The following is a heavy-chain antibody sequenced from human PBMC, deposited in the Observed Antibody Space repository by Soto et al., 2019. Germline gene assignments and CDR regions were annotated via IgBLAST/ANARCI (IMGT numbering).Heavy chain of an antibody. CDR2: IYYSGST. J-gene: IGHJ6*02. CDR1: GGSISSGGYF. D-gene: IGHD2-2*01. CDR3: ARDLPATGMDV. Sequence: PSETLSLTCTVSGGSISSGGYFWSWIRQHPGKGLEWIGYIYYSGSTYYNPSLKSRVTISVDTSKNQFSLKLSSVTAADTAVYYCARDLPATGMDVWGQGTTVTVSS. V-gene: IGHV4-31*03.